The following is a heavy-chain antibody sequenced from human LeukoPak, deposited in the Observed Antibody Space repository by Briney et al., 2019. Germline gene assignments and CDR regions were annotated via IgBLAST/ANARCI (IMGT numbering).Heavy chain of an antibody. D-gene: IGHD2-8*01. CDR2: ITWNGGTI. CDR1: GFTFSSYA. J-gene: IGHJ3*02. CDR3: AKDIADCTNGVCYAFDI. Sequence: QAGGSLRLSCAASGFTFSSYAMHWVRQAPGKGLEWVSGITWNGGTIVYADSVKGRFTISRDNAKNSLYLQMNSLRAEDVALYYCAKDIADCTNGVCYAFDIWGQGTTVTVSS. V-gene: IGHV3-9*03.